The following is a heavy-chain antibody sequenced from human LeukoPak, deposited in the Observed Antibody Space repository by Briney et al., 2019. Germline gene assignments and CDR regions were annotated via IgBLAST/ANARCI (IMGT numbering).Heavy chain of an antibody. CDR2: IYTSGIT. J-gene: IGHJ4*02. D-gene: IGHD3-9*01. CDR1: GGSISSGSYY. V-gene: IGHV4-61*02. CDR3: ARGHNILTGYYYFDY. Sequence: SETLSLTCTVSGGSISSGSYYWSWIRQPPGKGLEWIGRIYTSGITNYNPSLKSRVTISVDTSKTQFSLTLSSVTAADTAVYYCARGHNILTGYYYFDYWGQGALVTVSS.